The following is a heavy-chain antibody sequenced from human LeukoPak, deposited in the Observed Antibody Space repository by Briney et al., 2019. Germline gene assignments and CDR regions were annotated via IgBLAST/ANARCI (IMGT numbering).Heavy chain of an antibody. CDR1: GGTFSSYA. D-gene: IGHD3-22*01. J-gene: IGHJ4*02. CDR2: IITIFGTA. CDR3: ARVFAPYYYDSSGYSHFDY. Sequence: ASVKVSCKASGGTFSSYAISWVRQAPGQGIEWMGEIITIFGTANYAQEFQGRVAITTDEYTSTDYMEMSRMRYGDTDVYYCARVFAPYYYDSSGYSHFDYWGQGTLATVSS. V-gene: IGHV1-69*05.